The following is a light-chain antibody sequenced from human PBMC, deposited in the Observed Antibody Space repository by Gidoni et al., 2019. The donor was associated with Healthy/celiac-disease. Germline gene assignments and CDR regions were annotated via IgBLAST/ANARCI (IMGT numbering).Light chain of an antibody. CDR3: QQYGSSPWT. J-gene: IGKJ1*01. V-gene: IGKV3-20*01. Sequence: EIVLTQSPGTLSLSPGERATLSCRASQSVSSSYLAWYHQKPGQAPRLLIYGASSRATGIPDRFSGSGSETDFTRTISRLEPEDFAVYYCQQYGSSPWTFGQGTKVEIK. CDR1: QSVSSSY. CDR2: GAS.